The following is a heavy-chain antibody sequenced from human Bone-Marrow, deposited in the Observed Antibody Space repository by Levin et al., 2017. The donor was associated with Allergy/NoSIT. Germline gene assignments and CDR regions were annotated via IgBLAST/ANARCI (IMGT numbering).Heavy chain of an antibody. V-gene: IGHV3-23*01. CDR1: GFTFSTYA. Sequence: GGSLRLSCEVSGFTFSTYAMSWVRQAPGKGLEWVSGIDENGVGTFYADSVKGRFTVSRENSKNTLFLQMNSLRAEDTALYYCAKDYYGSESMFDYWGQGTLVTVSS. J-gene: IGHJ4*02. CDR2: IDENGVGT. CDR3: AKDYYGSESMFDY. D-gene: IGHD3-10*01.